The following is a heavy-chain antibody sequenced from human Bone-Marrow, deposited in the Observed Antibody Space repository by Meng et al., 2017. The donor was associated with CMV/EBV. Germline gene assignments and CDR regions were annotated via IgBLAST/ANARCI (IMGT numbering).Heavy chain of an antibody. D-gene: IGHD2-2*01. CDR1: GGTFSSYA. CDR3: ARGGREYQLLSLRLNYYGMDV. CDR2: IIPIFGTA. V-gene: IGHV1-69*05. Sequence: SVKVSCKASGGTFSSYAISWVRQAPGQGLEWMGGIIPIFGTANYAQKFQGRVTITTDESTSTAYMELSSLRAEDTAVYYCARGGREYQLLSLRLNYYGMDVWGQGPTVTVSS. J-gene: IGHJ6*02.